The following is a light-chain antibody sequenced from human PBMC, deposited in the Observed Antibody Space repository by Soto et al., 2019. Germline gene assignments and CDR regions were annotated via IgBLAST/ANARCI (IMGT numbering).Light chain of an antibody. CDR2: EVS. Sequence: ALTQPPSVPGSPGQSVTISCTGTSSDVGSYNRVSWYQQSPGTAPKLMIYEVSNRPSGVSDRFSGSKSGNTASLTISGLQAEDEADYYCSLYTTSTTFVFGTGTKVTVL. J-gene: IGLJ1*01. V-gene: IGLV2-18*01. CDR1: SSDVGSYNR. CDR3: SLYTTSTTFV.